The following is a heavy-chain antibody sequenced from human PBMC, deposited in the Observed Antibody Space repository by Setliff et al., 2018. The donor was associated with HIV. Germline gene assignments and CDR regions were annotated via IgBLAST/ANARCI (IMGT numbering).Heavy chain of an antibody. D-gene: IGHD3-10*01. CDR1: GYLFTGYY. Sequence: ASVKVSCKASGYLFTGYYMHWVRQAPGQGLEWMGWINVNSGGTKYAQKFQGRVTMTRDTSISTAYMEVSSLRSDDTAVYYCAREGSPIYYFDYWGKGTTVTVSS. CDR3: AREGSPIYYFDY. J-gene: IGHJ4*03. CDR2: INVNSGGT. V-gene: IGHV1-2*02.